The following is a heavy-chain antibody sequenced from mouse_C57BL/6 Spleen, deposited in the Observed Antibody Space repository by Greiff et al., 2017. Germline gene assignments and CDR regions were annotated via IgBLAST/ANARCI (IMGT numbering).Heavy chain of an antibody. J-gene: IGHJ4*01. Sequence: EVQVVESGGGLVKPGGSLKLSCAASGFTFSDYGMHWVRQAPEKGLEWVAYISSGSSTIYYADTVKGRFTISRDNAKNTLFLQMTSLRSDDTAMYYCARKGLYYAMDYWGQGTSVTVSS. CDR1: GFTFSDYG. V-gene: IGHV5-17*01. CDR2: ISSGSSTI. CDR3: ARKGLYYAMDY.